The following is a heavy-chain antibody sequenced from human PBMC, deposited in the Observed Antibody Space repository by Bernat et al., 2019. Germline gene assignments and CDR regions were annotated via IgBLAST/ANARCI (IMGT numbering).Heavy chain of an antibody. CDR1: GGSISSGGYS. CDR3: ARAPLWFGELYPEYSWFDP. V-gene: IGHV4-30-2*05. J-gene: IGHJ5*02. D-gene: IGHD3-10*01. Sequence: QLQLQESGSGLVKPSQTLSLTCAVSGGSISSGGYSWSWIRQPPGKGLEWIGYIYHSGSTYYNPSLKSRVTISVDTSKNQFSLKLSSVTAADTAVYYCARAPLWFGELYPEYSWFDPWGQGTLVTVSS. CDR2: IYHSGST.